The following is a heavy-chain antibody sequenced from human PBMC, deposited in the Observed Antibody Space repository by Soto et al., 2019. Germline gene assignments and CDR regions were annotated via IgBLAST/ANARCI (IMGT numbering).Heavy chain of an antibody. J-gene: IGHJ3*02. CDR3: AGARARYDFWSGYYGDAFDI. CDR1: GFTFSDYY. Sequence: QVQLVESGGGLVKPGGSLRLSCAASGFTFSDYYMSWIRQAPGKGLEWVSYISSSGSTIYYADSVKGRFTISRDNAKNSLYVQMNSLRAEDTAVYYCAGARARYDFWSGYYGDAFDIWGQGTMVTVSS. V-gene: IGHV3-11*01. CDR2: ISSSGSTI. D-gene: IGHD3-3*01.